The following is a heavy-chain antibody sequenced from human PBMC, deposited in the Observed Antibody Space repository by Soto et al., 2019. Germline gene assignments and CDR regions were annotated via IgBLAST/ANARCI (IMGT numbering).Heavy chain of an antibody. Sequence: QVQLQESGPGLVKPSETLSLTCTVSGGSVSSGSYYWSWIRQPPGKVLEWIGDIYYSGSTNYNPSLQSRVTISVATSTNQFSLKLSSVTAADTAVYYCARDHRYSSSWYASYYYYGMDVWGQGTTVTVSS. V-gene: IGHV4-61*01. CDR3: ARDHRYSSSWYASYYYYGMDV. CDR2: IYYSGST. J-gene: IGHJ6*02. CDR1: GGSVSSGSYY. D-gene: IGHD6-13*01.